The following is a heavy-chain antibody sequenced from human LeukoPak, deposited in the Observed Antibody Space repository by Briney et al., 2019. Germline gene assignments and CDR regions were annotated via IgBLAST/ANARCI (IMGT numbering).Heavy chain of an antibody. J-gene: IGHJ6*03. CDR3: ARAPSWYYYMDV. Sequence: GAPVKVSCKASGYTFTGYYMHWVRQAPGQGLEWMGWINPNSGGTNYAQKFQGRVTMTRDTSISTAYMELSRLRSDDTAVYYCARAPSWYYYMDVWGKGTTVTVSS. CDR1: GYTFTGYY. V-gene: IGHV1-2*02. CDR2: INPNSGGT.